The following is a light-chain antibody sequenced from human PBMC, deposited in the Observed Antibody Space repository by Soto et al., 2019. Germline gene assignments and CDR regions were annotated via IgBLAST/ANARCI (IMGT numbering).Light chain of an antibody. V-gene: IGKV3-20*01. Sequence: EIVLTQSPGTLSLSPGERATLSCRASRDVGSSYLAWYQQKPGQAPRLLIYGASSSATGIPDRFSGSGSGTEFTLTINRLEPEDSAVYYCQQYGSSPRTFGQGTKLEIK. CDR1: RDVGSSY. J-gene: IGKJ2*01. CDR3: QQYGSSPRT. CDR2: GAS.